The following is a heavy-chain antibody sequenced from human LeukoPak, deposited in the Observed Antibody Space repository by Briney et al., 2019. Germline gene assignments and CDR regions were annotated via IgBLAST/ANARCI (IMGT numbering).Heavy chain of an antibody. CDR1: GFTFSSYG. CDR3: AGARRCSSTSCYSYAFDI. V-gene: IGHV3-33*01. Sequence: GGSLRLSCAASGFTFSSYGMHWVRQAPGKGLEWVAVIWYDGSNKYYADSVKGRFTISRDNAKNSLYLQMNSLRAEDTAVYYCAGARRCSSTSCYSYAFDIWGQGTMVTVSS. J-gene: IGHJ3*02. D-gene: IGHD2-2*01. CDR2: IWYDGSNK.